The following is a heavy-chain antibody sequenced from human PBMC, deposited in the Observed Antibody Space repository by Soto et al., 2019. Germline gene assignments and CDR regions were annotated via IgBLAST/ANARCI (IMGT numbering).Heavy chain of an antibody. CDR2: INSDGSST. Sequence: PGGSLRLSCAASGFTFSSYWMHWVRQAPGKGLVWVSRINSDGSSTSYADSVKGRFTISRDNAKNTLYLQMNSLRAEDTAVYYCARLRGYSYGLDVWGQGTTVTVSS. J-gene: IGHJ6*02. CDR1: GFTFSSYW. V-gene: IGHV3-74*01. D-gene: IGHD5-18*01. CDR3: ARLRGYSYGLDV.